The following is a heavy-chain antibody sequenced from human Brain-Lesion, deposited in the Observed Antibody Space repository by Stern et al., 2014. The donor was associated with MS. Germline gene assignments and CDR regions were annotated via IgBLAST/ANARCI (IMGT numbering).Heavy chain of an antibody. CDR1: GGSVSSTSYA. Sequence: VQLVESGPGLVKPSETLSLTCTVAGGSVSSTSYAWAWIRQPPGKGLEWIGTIYYSGNTYYGPPHKGRPTIPLAPPKNLFPLRLGLVTAADTAVYYCAGEEDIRYCSGGSCTGNWFDPWGQGTLVTVSS. CDR3: AGEEDIRYCSGGSCTGNWFDP. V-gene: IGHV4-39*01. J-gene: IGHJ5*02. CDR2: IYYSGNT. D-gene: IGHD2-15*01.